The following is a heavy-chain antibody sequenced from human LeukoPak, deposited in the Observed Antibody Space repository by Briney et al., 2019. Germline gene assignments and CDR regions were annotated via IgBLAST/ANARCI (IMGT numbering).Heavy chain of an antibody. V-gene: IGHV3-21*01. CDR1: GFTFSSYS. D-gene: IGHD4-17*01. Sequence: GSLRLSCTASGFTFSSYSMIWVRQAPGKGLEWVSSISGSSTYIYYADSVKGRFTISRDNAKNSLYLQMSSLRAEDTAVYYCASSGTYGDYVPQNWGQGTLVTVSS. CDR2: ISGSSTYI. CDR3: ASSGTYGDYVPQN. J-gene: IGHJ4*02.